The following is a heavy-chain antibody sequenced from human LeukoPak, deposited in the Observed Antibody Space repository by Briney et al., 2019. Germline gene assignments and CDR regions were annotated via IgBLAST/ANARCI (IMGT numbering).Heavy chain of an antibody. V-gene: IGHV4-34*01. CDR3: AREGRWFGELLAYNWFDP. CDR1: GGSFSGYY. D-gene: IGHD3-10*01. J-gene: IGHJ5*02. Sequence: SETLSLTCAVYGGSFSGYYWSWIRQPPGKGLEWIGEINHSGSTNYNPSLKSRVTISVDTSKNRFSLKLSSVTAADTAVYYCAREGRWFGELLAYNWFDPWGQGTLVTVSS. CDR2: INHSGST.